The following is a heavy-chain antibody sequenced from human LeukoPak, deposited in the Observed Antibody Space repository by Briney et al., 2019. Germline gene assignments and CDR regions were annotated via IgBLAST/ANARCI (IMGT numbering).Heavy chain of an antibody. J-gene: IGHJ4*02. CDR1: GGSVSSGSYY. Sequence: SETLSLTCTVSGGSVSSGSYYWSWVRQPPGKGLKWIGEIYHSGSTNYNPSLKSRVTISVDKSKNQFSLKLSSVTAADTAVYYCARVRGSSGYGYDPPDYWGQGTLVTVSS. V-gene: IGHV4-39*07. D-gene: IGHD5-18*01. CDR3: ARVRGSSGYGYDPPDY. CDR2: IYHSGST.